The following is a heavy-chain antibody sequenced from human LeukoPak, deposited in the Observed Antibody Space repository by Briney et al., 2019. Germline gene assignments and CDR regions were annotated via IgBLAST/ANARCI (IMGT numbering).Heavy chain of an antibody. J-gene: IGHJ4*02. CDR1: GFTFSSYS. Sequence: PGGSLRLSCAASGFTFSSYSMNWVRQAPGKGLEWVSSISSSSSYIYYADSVKGRFTISRNNAKNSLYLQMNSLSAEDTAVYYCAKEGCSGGSCYSDYWGQGTLVTVSS. D-gene: IGHD2-15*01. CDR2: ISSSSSYI. V-gene: IGHV3-21*01. CDR3: AKEGCSGGSCYSDY.